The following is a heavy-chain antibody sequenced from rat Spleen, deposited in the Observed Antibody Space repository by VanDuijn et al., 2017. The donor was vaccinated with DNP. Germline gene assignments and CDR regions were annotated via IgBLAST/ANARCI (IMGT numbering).Heavy chain of an antibody. J-gene: IGHJ2*01. Sequence: GFTFSGYAMAWVRQAPMRGLEWVATIIYDGSTTFYRDSVTGRFTISRDFAKSTLYLQMDSLRSEDSATYYCTTRGNYGGYDYWGQGVMVTVSS. CDR2: IIYDGSTT. D-gene: IGHD1-11*01. CDR3: TTRGNYGGYDY. V-gene: IGHV5-17*01. CDR1: GFTFSGYA.